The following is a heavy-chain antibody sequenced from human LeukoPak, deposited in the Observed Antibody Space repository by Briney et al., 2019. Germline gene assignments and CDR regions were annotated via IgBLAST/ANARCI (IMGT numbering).Heavy chain of an antibody. CDR2: ISSSGSTI. J-gene: IGHJ4*02. Sequence: PGGSLRLSCAASGFTFSSYIMNWVRQAPGKGLDWVSYISSSGSTIYYADSVKGRFTISRDNAKNSLYLQMNSLRAEDTAVYYCARVGEKAFHLWPEIDYWGQGTLVTVSS. D-gene: IGHD5-24*01. CDR3: ARVGEKAFHLWPEIDY. V-gene: IGHV3-48*04. CDR1: GFTFSSYI.